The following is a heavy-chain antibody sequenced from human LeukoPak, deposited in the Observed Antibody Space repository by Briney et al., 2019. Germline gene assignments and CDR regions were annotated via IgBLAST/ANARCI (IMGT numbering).Heavy chain of an antibody. V-gene: IGHV1-2*06. CDR3: ARDLSSTSNWELDY. CDR2: INPNSGDT. CDR1: GYTFTGYY. J-gene: IGHJ4*02. D-gene: IGHD7-27*01. Sequence: ASVKVSCKASGYTFTGYYMHWERQAPGQGLEWMGRINPNSGDTNYAQNFQGRVTMTRDTSISTAYMELSRLRSDDTAVYYCARDLSSTSNWELDYWGQGTLVTVSS.